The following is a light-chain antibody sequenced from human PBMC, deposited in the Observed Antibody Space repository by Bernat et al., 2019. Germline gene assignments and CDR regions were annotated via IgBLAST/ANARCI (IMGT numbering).Light chain of an antibody. CDR1: QGISSS. V-gene: IGKV1-9*01. Sequence: DIQLTQSPSFLSASVGDRVTITCRASQGISSSLAWYQQKLGKAPELLVYSASFLQSGVPARFGGSGSGTDFTLTISGLQPEDVATYYCQQLNNYPLTFGQGTRLDIK. CDR3: QQLNNYPLT. J-gene: IGKJ5*01. CDR2: SAS.